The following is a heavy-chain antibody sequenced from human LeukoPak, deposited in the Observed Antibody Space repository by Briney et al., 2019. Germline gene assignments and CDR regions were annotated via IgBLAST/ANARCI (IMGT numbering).Heavy chain of an antibody. D-gene: IGHD2-2*01. CDR3: ARHKASRGYCSSTSCLGYAFDI. CDR1: GGSISSYY. CDR2: IYSSGST. J-gene: IGHJ3*02. Sequence: SETLSLTCTVSGGSISSYYWSWIRQSPGKGLEWIGYIYSSGSTNYKSSLKSRVTISVDTSKNQFSLKLSSVTAADTAVYYCARHKASRGYCSSTSCLGYAFDIWGQGTMVTVSS. V-gene: IGHV4-59*08.